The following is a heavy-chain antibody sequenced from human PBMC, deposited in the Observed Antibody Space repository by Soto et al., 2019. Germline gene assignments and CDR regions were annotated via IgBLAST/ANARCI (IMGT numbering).Heavy chain of an antibody. Sequence: QAGGSLRLSCAASGFTFSSYAMHWVRQAPGKGLEWVAVISYDGSNKYYADSVKGRFTISRDNSKNTLYLQMNSLRAEDTAVYYCARDYYGSGVPIWGQGTMVTVSS. CDR1: GFTFSSYA. CDR2: ISYDGSNK. D-gene: IGHD3-10*01. CDR3: ARDYYGSGVPI. V-gene: IGHV3-30-3*01. J-gene: IGHJ3*02.